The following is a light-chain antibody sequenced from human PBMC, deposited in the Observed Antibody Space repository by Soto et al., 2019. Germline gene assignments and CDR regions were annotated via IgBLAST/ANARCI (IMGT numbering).Light chain of an antibody. CDR1: QSVSSSY. CDR3: QQYGSSLCT. Sequence: EMLWTQSPRTLSLSPGERATLSCRASQSVSSSYLAWYQQKPGQAPSLLIYGESSRATGIPDRLSGSGSGTAFTLPISRLEHEDFAVYYCQQYGSSLCTFGQGTKVDIK. J-gene: IGKJ1*01. CDR2: GES. V-gene: IGKV3-20*01.